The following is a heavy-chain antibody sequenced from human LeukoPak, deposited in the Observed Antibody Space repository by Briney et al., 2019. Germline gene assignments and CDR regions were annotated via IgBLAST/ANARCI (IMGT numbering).Heavy chain of an antibody. CDR2: IYYSGST. CDR1: GGSISSYY. J-gene: IGHJ4*02. CDR3: ARVPSSSWYPFDY. D-gene: IGHD6-13*01. Sequence: PSQTLSLXCTVSGGSISSYYWSWIRQPPGKGLEWIGYIYYSGSTNYNPSLKSRVTISVDTSKNQFSLKLSSVTAADTAVYYCARVPSSSWYPFDYWGQGTLVTVSS. V-gene: IGHV4-59*01.